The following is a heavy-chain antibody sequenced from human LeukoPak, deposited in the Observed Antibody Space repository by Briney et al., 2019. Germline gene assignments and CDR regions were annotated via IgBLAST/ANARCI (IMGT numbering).Heavy chain of an antibody. CDR3: ARLTHTRPMRITIFGVVRGNVYFDY. Sequence: ASVKVSCKASGYTFTSYDINWVRQATGQGLEWMGWMNPNSGNTGYAQKFQGRVTMTRNTSISTAYMELSSLRSEDTAVYYCARLTHTRPMRITIFGVVRGNVYFDYWGQGTLVTVSS. D-gene: IGHD3-3*01. J-gene: IGHJ4*02. V-gene: IGHV1-8*01. CDR1: GYTFTSYD. CDR2: MNPNSGNT.